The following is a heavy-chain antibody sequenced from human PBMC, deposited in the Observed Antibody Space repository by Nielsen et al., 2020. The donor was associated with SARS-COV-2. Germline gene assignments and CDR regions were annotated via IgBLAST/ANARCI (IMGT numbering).Heavy chain of an antibody. CDR3: ANPRFLESYDRVDV. CDR2: ISWDGGST. V-gene: IGHV3-43*01. D-gene: IGHD3-3*01. J-gene: IGHJ6*02. Sequence: GESLKISCAASGFTFDDYTMHWVRQAPGKGLEWVSLISWDGGSTYYADSVKGRFTISRDNSKNSLYLQMNSLRTEDTALYYCANPRFLESYDRVDVWGQGTTVTVSS. CDR1: GFTFDDYT.